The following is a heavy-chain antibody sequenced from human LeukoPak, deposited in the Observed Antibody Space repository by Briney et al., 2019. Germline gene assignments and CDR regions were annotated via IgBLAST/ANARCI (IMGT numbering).Heavy chain of an antibody. D-gene: IGHD2-2*01. CDR2: IRSNGGST. CDR1: GFTFSSYA. V-gene: IGHV3-64D*06. CDR3: VKGGGYCNSTNCPPPYYFDY. J-gene: IGHJ4*02. Sequence: PGGSLRLSCSASGFTFSSYAIHWVRQAPGKGLEYFSAIRSNGGSTYYADSVKGRFTIFRDNSKNTLYLQMSSVRTEDSAVYYCVKGGGYCNSTNCPPPYYFDYWGQGTLVTVSS.